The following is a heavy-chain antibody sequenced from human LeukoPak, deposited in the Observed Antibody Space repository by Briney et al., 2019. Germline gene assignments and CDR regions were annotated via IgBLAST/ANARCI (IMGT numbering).Heavy chain of an antibody. CDR2: IFESGKT. D-gene: IGHD6-13*01. V-gene: IGHV4-61*02. J-gene: IGHJ4*02. Sequence: SETLSLTCTVSGGSISSSSYYWSWIRQPAGKGLEWIGRIFESGKTNYNPSLKGRVTISVDTSKNQFSLKLRSVTAIDTAVYYCASSSWLRDANFDNWGQGTLVTVSS. CDR3: ASSSWLRDANFDN. CDR1: GGSISSSSYY.